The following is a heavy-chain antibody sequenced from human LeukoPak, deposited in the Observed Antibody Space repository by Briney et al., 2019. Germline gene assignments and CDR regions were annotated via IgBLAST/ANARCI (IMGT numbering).Heavy chain of an antibody. D-gene: IGHD5-18*01. CDR1: GFTFSTSE. CDR3: ARGGVTFGY. CDR2: VSGGGSTI. Sequence: GGSLRLFCAASGFTFSTSEMNWVRQAPGKGLEWLSYVSGGGSTIYYADSVKGRFTISGDNAKNSLYLQMNSLRAEDTAVYYCARGGVTFGYWGQGTLVTVSS. V-gene: IGHV3-48*03. J-gene: IGHJ4*02.